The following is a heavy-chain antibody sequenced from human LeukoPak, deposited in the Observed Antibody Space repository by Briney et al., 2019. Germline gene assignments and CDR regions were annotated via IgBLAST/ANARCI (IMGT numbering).Heavy chain of an antibody. D-gene: IGHD3-10*01. CDR1: GFTVSSYS. J-gene: IGHJ6*02. Sequence: PGGSLRLSCAASGFTVSSYSMNWVRQAPGKGLEWVSSISSSSSYIYYADSVKGRFTISRDNAKNSLYLQMNSLRAEDTAVYYCARSGSASPPYGMDVWGQGTTVTVSS. V-gene: IGHV3-21*01. CDR3: ARSGSASPPYGMDV. CDR2: ISSSSSYI.